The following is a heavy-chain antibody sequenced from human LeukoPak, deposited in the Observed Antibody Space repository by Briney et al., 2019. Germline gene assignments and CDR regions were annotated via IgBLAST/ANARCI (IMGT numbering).Heavy chain of an antibody. CDR3: ARDEALYQVDAFDI. CDR2: INWNGGST. CDR1: GFIFSNYW. Sequence: PGGSLRLSCAASGFIFSNYWMSWVRQAPGKGLEWVSGINWNGGSTGYADSVKGRFTISRDNAKNSLYLQMNSLRAEDTALYYCARDEALYQVDAFDIWGQGTMVTVSS. V-gene: IGHV3-20*04. J-gene: IGHJ3*02. D-gene: IGHD2-15*01.